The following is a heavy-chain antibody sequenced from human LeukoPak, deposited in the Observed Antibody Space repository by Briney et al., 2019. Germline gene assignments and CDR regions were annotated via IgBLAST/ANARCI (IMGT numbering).Heavy chain of an antibody. CDR3: ARKDGDY. Sequence: PSETLSLTCTVSGASISAFHWTWFRQPAGKGLEWIGLIYSSGSTLFNPSLKSRVAMSVDLTKNQLSLKLTSVTAADTAMYYCARKDGDYWGRGTLVTVSS. V-gene: IGHV4-4*07. J-gene: IGHJ4*02. CDR2: IYSSGST. CDR1: GASISAFH.